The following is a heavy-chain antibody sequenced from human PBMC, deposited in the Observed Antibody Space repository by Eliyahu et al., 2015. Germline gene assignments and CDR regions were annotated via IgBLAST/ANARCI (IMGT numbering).Heavy chain of an antibody. V-gene: IGHV4-34*01. CDR3: AAELGYKSHYFDY. Sequence: QVQLQQWGAGLLKPSETLSLTCAVYGGSFSGYYWSWIRQPPGKGLEWIGEINHSGSTNYNPSLKSRVTISVDTSKNQFSLKLSSVTAADTAVYYCAAELGYKSHYFDYWGQGTLVTVSS. D-gene: IGHD5-24*01. CDR2: INHSGST. CDR1: GGSFSGYY. J-gene: IGHJ4*02.